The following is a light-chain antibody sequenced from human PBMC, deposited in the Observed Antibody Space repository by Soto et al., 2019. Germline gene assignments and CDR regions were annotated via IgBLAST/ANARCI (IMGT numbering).Light chain of an antibody. V-gene: IGKV3-15*01. J-gene: IGKJ1*01. CDR1: QSVRSN. Sequence: EIVXTXXPXXXXVXXXXXXTLSCRPSQSVRSNLAWYQQKPGQAPRLLIYGASTRATGIPARFSGSGSGTEFTLTISSLQSEDFAVYYCQQYSNWPPGTFGQGTKVDIK. CDR3: QQYSNWPPGT. CDR2: GAS.